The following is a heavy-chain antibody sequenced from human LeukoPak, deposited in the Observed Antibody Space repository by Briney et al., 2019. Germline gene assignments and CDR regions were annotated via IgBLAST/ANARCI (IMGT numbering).Heavy chain of an antibody. CDR3: ARVVASTSIDS. CDR2: IFHTGDV. J-gene: IGHJ4*02. V-gene: IGHV4-38-2*02. Sequence: PSETLSLTCTVSGYSINSGYFWGGVRQPPRKGPEWIGSIFHTGDVYYNPSLRSRVTISVDTSRNQVSLKVTSVTAADTALYYCARVVASTSIDSWGQGILVTVSS. CDR1: GYSINSGYF. D-gene: IGHD2-15*01.